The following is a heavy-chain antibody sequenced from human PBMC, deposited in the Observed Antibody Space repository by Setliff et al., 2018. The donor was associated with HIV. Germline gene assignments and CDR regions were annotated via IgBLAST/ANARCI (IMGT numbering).Heavy chain of an antibody. D-gene: IGHD3-10*01. J-gene: IGHJ4*02. CDR3: NMGHYRKSSE. CDR2: IKADESEK. Sequence: GESLKISCAASGFRFSEFWMNWVRQAPGKGPEWVANIKADESEKYYVDSVKGRFTISRDNTKYTLFLQMDRLRVEDTAVYYCNMGHYRKSSEWGRGTLVTV. CDR1: GFRFSEFW. V-gene: IGHV3-7*03.